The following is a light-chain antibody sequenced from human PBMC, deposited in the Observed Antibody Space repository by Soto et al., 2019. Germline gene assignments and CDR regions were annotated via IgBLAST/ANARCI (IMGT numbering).Light chain of an antibody. J-gene: IGKJ1*01. CDR1: QSVNNKY. CDR2: LGS. V-gene: IGKV3-20*01. CDR3: QQYDSSPRT. Sequence: EIVLTQTPGTLSLSPGDRATLSCRASQSVNNKYLAWYQLKPGQAPRLLIYLGSTRASGIPDRFSGSGSGTDFTLTIRRLEPEDFAVYYCQQYDSSPRTFGQGTKVDFK.